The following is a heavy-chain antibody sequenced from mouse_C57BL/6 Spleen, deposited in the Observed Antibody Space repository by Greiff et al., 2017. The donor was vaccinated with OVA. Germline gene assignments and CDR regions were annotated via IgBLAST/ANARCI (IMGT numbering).Heavy chain of an antibody. V-gene: IGHV5-12*01. J-gene: IGHJ2*01. D-gene: IGHD4-1*01. CDR3: ARRVGRGYFDY. Sequence: EVKLVESGGGLVQPGGSLKLSCAASGFTFSDYYMYWVRQTPEKRLEWVAYISNGGGSTYYPDTVKGRFTISRDNAKNTLYLQMSRLKSEDTAMYYCARRVGRGYFDYWGQGTTLTVSS. CDR2: ISNGGGST. CDR1: GFTFSDYY.